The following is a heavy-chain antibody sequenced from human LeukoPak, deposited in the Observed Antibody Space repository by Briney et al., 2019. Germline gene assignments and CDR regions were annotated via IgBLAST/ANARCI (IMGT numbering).Heavy chain of an antibody. CDR2: INHNGNVN. Sequence: PGGSLRFSYAASGFTFSSYWMNWARQAPGKGLEWVASINHNGNVNYYVDSVKGRFTISRDNAKNSLYLQMSNLRAEDTAVYFCARGGGLDVWGQGATVTVSS. D-gene: IGHD3-16*01. CDR3: ARGGGLDV. J-gene: IGHJ6*02. V-gene: IGHV3-7*03. CDR1: GFTFSSYW.